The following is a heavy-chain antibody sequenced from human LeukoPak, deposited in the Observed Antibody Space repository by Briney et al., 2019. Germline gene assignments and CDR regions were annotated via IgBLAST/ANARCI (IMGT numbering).Heavy chain of an antibody. V-gene: IGHV4-59*01. CDR3: ARVDGDWFDP. J-gene: IGHJ5*02. CDR2: IYYSGST. CDR1: GGSISSYY. D-gene: IGHD5-24*01. Sequence: SETLSLTCTVSGGSISSYYWSWIRQPPGKGLEWIGYIYYSGSTNYNPSLKSRVTISVDTSKNQFSLKPSSVTAADTAVYYGARVDGDWFDPWGQGTLVTVSS.